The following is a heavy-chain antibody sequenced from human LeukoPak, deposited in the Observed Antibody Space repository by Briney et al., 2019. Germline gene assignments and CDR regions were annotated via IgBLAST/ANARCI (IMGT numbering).Heavy chain of an antibody. D-gene: IGHD3-22*01. Sequence: SETLSLTCTVSGGSISSGGYYWSWIRQPPGKGLEWIGYIYHSGSTYYNPSLKSRVTISVDRSKNQFSLKLSSVTAADTAVYYCARGTEYDSSGYYDTLDYWGQGTLVTVSS. CDR2: IYHSGST. J-gene: IGHJ4*02. CDR1: GGSISSGGYY. V-gene: IGHV4-30-2*01. CDR3: ARGTEYDSSGYYDTLDY.